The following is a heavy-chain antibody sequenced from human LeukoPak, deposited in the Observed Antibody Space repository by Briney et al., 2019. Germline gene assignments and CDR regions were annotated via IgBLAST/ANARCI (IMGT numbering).Heavy chain of an antibody. J-gene: IGHJ4*02. V-gene: IGHV3-66*01. CDR1: GFTVSSNY. D-gene: IGHD2-2*01. Sequence: GGSLRLSCAASGFTVSSNYMSWVRQAPGKGLEWVSVIYSGGSTYYADSVKGRFTISRDNSKNTLYLQMNSLRAEDTAVYYCARDGAPDAHCSSSSCAIRWGQGTLVTVSS. CDR2: IYSGGST. CDR3: ARDGAPDAHCSSSSCAIR.